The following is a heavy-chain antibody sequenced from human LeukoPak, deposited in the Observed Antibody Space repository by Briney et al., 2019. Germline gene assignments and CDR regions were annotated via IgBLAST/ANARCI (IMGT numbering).Heavy chain of an antibody. Sequence: SETLSLTCTVSGGSISSSSYYWGWIRQPPGKGLEWIGSIYYSGSTYYNPSLKSRVTISVDTSKNQFSLKLSSVTAADTAVYYCARHPGEKLGYCSSTSCFNWFDPWGQGTLVTVSS. D-gene: IGHD2-2*01. CDR2: IYYSGST. J-gene: IGHJ5*02. CDR1: GGSISSSSYY. CDR3: ARHPGEKLGYCSSTSCFNWFDP. V-gene: IGHV4-39*01.